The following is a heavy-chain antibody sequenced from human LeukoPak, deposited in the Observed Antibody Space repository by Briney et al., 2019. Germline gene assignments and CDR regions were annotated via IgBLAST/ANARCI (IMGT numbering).Heavy chain of an antibody. V-gene: IGHV3-30*02. CDR1: GFTFSSFA. CDR3: AKDPGAHDKHFDH. Sequence: GGSLRLSCAASGFTFSSFAMHWVRQAPGKGLEWVAYIRYDGSNKSYADSVKGRFTISRDSSKNTMYLQMNSLRAEDTAVYYCAKDPGAHDKHFDHWGQGTLVTVSS. D-gene: IGHD3-10*01. CDR2: IRYDGSNK. J-gene: IGHJ4*02.